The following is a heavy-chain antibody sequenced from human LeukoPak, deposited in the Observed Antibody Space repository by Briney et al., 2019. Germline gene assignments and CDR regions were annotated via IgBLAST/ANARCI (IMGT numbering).Heavy chain of an antibody. D-gene: IGHD4-17*01. Sequence: GGSLRLSCAASVFTVTANSMNWVRQAPGKGLEWVSRVSSGGDALNAGSVKGRFTISRDTSKNTVCLQMDSLRAEDTAVYYCAKFGDHMPDALDIWGQGTMVTVAA. CDR1: VFTVTANS. J-gene: IGHJ3*02. CDR2: VSSGGDA. CDR3: AKFGDHMPDALDI. V-gene: IGHV3-53*01.